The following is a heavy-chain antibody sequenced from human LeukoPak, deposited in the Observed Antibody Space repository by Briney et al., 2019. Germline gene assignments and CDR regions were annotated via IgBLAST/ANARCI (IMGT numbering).Heavy chain of an antibody. CDR2: ISSSSSYI. CDR1: GFTFSSYS. CDR3: ARVVAARLMLEPNFDY. J-gene: IGHJ4*02. Sequence: GGSLRLSCAASGFTFSSYSMNWVRQAPGKGLEWVSSISSSSSYIYYADSVKGRFTISRDNAKNSLYLQMNSLRAEDTAVYYCARVVAARLMLEPNFDYWGQGTLVTVSS. V-gene: IGHV3-21*01. D-gene: IGHD6-6*01.